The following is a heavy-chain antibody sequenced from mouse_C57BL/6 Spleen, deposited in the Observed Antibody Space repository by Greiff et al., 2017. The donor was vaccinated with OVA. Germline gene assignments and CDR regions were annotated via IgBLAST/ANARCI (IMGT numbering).Heavy chain of an antibody. CDR2: ISYSGST. D-gene: IGHD2-4*01. CDR3: ARYLYDYDGEGYFDY. Sequence: EVQLVESGPGLAKPSQTLSLTCSVTGYSITSDYWNWIRKFPGNKLEYMGYISYSGSTYYNPSLKSRISITRDTSKNQYYLQLNSVATEDTATYYGARYLYDYDGEGYFDYWGQGTTLTVSS. V-gene: IGHV3-8*01. CDR1: GYSITSDY. J-gene: IGHJ2*01.